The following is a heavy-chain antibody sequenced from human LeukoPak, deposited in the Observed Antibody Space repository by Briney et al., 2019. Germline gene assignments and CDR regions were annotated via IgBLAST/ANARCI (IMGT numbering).Heavy chain of an antibody. Sequence: SETLSLTCTVSGGSISSYYWSWIRQPPGKGLEWIGYVYYSGTTNYNPSLKSRVIMSVDTSKNQFSLKLSPVIAADTAVYYCARVGVDYSGNIIKYYFDYWGQGTLVTVSS. CDR1: GGSISSYY. J-gene: IGHJ4*02. D-gene: IGHD4-23*01. V-gene: IGHV4-59*01. CDR2: VYYSGTT. CDR3: ARVGVDYSGNIIKYYFDY.